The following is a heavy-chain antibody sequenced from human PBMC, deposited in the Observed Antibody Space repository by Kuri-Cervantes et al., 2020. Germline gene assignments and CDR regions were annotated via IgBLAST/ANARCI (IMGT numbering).Heavy chain of an antibody. J-gene: IGHJ6*02. V-gene: IGHV4-31*03. CDR1: GGSISSGGYY. CDR2: IYYSGST. CDR3: ASAGRDRDYYYGMDV. Sequence: LRLSCTVSGGSISSGGYYWSWIRQHPGKGLEWIGYIYYSGSTYYNPSLKSRVTISVDTSKNQFSLKLSSVTAADTAVYYCASAGRDRDYYYGMDVWGQGTTVTVSS. D-gene: IGHD3-10*01.